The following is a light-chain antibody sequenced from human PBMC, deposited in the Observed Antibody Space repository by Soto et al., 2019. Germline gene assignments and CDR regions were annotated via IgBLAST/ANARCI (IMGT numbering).Light chain of an antibody. CDR2: KAS. CDR3: QHYNSYSEA. V-gene: IGKV1-9*01. CDR1: QDINSY. J-gene: IGKJ1*01. Sequence: DIALTHSPYFLCACAGDSVTLTCLASQDINSYLTWYQQKPGQAPKLLIYKASTLKSGVPSRFSGSGSGTEFTLTISSLQPDDFATYYCQHYNSYSEAFGQGTKVDIK.